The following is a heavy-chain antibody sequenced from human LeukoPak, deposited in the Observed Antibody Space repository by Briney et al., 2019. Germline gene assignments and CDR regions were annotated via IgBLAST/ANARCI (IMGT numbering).Heavy chain of an antibody. D-gene: IGHD3-3*01. CDR1: GFTFSSYW. V-gene: IGHV3-7*05. CDR2: IERDGSEK. J-gene: IGHJ4*02. CDR3: ARGQSGFDF. Sequence: SGGSLRLSCAASGFTFSSYWMTWVRQAPGKGLEWAANIERDGSEKNYVDSVKGRFTISRDNAKNSLYLQMNSLRAEDTAVYYCARGQSGFDFWGQGTLVTVSS.